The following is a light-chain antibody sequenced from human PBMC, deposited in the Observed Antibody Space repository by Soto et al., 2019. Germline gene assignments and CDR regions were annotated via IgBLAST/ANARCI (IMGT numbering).Light chain of an antibody. Sequence: EIVMTQSPATLSVSPGERATLSCRASQSVSSNLAWYQQKPGQAPRLLIYGASTRAPGIPARFSGGGSGTEFTLTLSSLQSEDFAVYYWQQYNNWPPTWTFGQGTKVEIK. V-gene: IGKV3-15*01. J-gene: IGKJ1*01. CDR2: GAS. CDR3: QQYNNWPPTWT. CDR1: QSVSSN.